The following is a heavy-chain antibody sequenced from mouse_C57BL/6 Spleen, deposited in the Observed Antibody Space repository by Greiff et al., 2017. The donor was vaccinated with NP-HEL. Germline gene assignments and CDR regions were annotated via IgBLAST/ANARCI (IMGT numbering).Heavy chain of an antibody. CDR2: IDPAYGNT. Sequence: HLLHSVPLLVTPVSSVPFSFTSSFFHINNSYMLFLLQRPVHCLAWIGRIDPAYGNTKYAPQFQGKATITADTSSNTAYLQLSSLTSEDTAIYYCASLYSNYVWFAYWGQGTLVTVSA. CDR1: FFHINNSY. CDR3: ASLYSNYVWFAY. D-gene: IGHD2-5*01. V-gene: IGHV14-3*01. J-gene: IGHJ3*01.